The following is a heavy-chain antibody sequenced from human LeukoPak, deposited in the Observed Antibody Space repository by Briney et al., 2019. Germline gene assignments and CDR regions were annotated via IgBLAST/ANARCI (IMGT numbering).Heavy chain of an antibody. CDR1: GFTFSTHG. D-gene: IGHD1-26*01. CDR2: IRFDESNT. CDR3: AREWELNLDAFDI. V-gene: IGHV3-30*02. Sequence: NPGGSLRLSCVASGFTFSTHGMHWVRQAPGKGLQWVAFIRFDESNTYYADSVKGRFTISRDNSKNTLYLQMNSLRAEDTAVYYCAREWELNLDAFDIWGQGTMVTVSS. J-gene: IGHJ3*02.